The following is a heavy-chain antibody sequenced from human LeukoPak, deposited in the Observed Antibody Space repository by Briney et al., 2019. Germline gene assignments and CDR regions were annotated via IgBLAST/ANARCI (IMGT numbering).Heavy chain of an antibody. V-gene: IGHV4-4*07. CDR3: GRQGYTASYYFLDY. D-gene: IGHD1-26*01. CDR1: SGSISSYY. CDR2: IYTTGAT. Sequence: SETLSITCTVSSGSISSYYWGWVRQPPGKGLEWIGRIYTTGATQYNPSLKSRVTMSVDTSTNQFSLNLRSMTAADTAVYYCGRQGYTASYYFLDYWSQGTLVAVS. J-gene: IGHJ4*02.